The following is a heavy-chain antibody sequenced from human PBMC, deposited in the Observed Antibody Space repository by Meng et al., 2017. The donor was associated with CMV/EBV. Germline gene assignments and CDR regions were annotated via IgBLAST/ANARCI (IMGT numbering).Heavy chain of an antibody. V-gene: IGHV3-49*02. D-gene: IGHD3-3*01. J-gene: IGHJ3*02. CDR1: GYTFTSYY. Sequence: SCKASGYTFTSYYMHWVRQAPGKGLEWVGFIRSKAYGGPTEYAASVKGRFSISRDDSKSIAYLQMNSLKTEDTAVYYCTRGYDFWSGYFSDHAFDIWGQGTMVTVSS. CDR3: TRGYDFWSGYFSDHAFDI. CDR2: IRSKAYGGPT.